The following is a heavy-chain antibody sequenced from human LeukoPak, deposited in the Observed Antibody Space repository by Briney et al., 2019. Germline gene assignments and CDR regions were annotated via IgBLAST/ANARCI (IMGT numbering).Heavy chain of an antibody. CDR2: IYTSGST. Sequence: SETLSLTCTVSGGSISSGSYYWSWIRQPAGKGLEWIGRIYTSGSTNYNPSLKSRVTISVDTSKNQFSLKLSSVTAADTAVYYCAGGDFLTGYYEYWGQGTLVTVSS. D-gene: IGHD3-9*01. V-gene: IGHV4-61*02. CDR3: AGGDFLTGYYEY. CDR1: GGSISSGSYY. J-gene: IGHJ4*02.